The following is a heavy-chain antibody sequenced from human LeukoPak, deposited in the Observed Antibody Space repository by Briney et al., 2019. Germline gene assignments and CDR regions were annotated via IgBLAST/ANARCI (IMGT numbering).Heavy chain of an antibody. Sequence: GGSLRLSCAASGFTFSSYSMNWVRQAPGKGLEWVAVISYDGSNKYYADSVKGRFTISRDNSKNTLYLQMNSLRAEDTAVYYCAKDRDSSSFLYFDYWGQGTLVTVSS. D-gene: IGHD6-13*01. CDR3: AKDRDSSSFLYFDY. J-gene: IGHJ4*02. CDR1: GFTFSSYS. V-gene: IGHV3-30*18. CDR2: ISYDGSNK.